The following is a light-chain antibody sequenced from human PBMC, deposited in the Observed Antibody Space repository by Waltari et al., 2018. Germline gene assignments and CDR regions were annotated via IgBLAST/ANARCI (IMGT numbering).Light chain of an antibody. Sequence: DIQLTQSPSFLSASVRDSATITCRASQGISNYVAWYQQKPGKAPKLLIYSASTLQSGVPSRFSGSGSGTEFSLTISSLQPEDFATYYCQQLNSYPLTFGGGTKVEIK. CDR3: QQLNSYPLT. J-gene: IGKJ4*01. CDR2: SAS. CDR1: QGISNY. V-gene: IGKV1-9*01.